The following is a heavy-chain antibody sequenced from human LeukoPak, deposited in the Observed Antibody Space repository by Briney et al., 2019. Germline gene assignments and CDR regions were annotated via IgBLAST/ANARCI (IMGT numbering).Heavy chain of an antibody. Sequence: GESLRLSCAASGFAFSSYSMSWVRQAPGKGLEWVSSINVSPAYISYADSVKGRFTISRDNAKNSLYLQMNSLSAEDTAVYFCARDLNWGAGALDIWGQGTMVSVSS. V-gene: IGHV3-21*01. D-gene: IGHD7-27*01. CDR2: INVSPAYI. J-gene: IGHJ3*02. CDR1: GFAFSSYS. CDR3: ARDLNWGAGALDI.